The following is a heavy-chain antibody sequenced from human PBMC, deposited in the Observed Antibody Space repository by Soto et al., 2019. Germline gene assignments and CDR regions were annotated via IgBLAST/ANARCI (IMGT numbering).Heavy chain of an antibody. D-gene: IGHD5-18*01. CDR2: ITSSGDSI. CDR3: ARLPKGSMVTS. CDR1: GFRFGEHS. J-gene: IGHJ4*02. V-gene: IGHV3-48*02. Sequence: PGGSLRLSCAASGFRFGEHSMNWVRQAPGKGLEWLSYITSSGDSIYYTDSVKGRFTVSRDNAKNSMLLHMNSLRDDDTAVYYCARLPKGSMVTSWGQGTLVTVSS.